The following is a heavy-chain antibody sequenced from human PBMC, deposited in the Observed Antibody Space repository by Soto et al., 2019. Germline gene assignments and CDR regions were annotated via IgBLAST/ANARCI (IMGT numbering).Heavy chain of an antibody. J-gene: IGHJ6*02. V-gene: IGHV1-18*01. CDR1: GYTFTSYG. CDR2: ISAYNGNT. D-gene: IGHD1-7*01. Sequence: ASVKVSCKASGYTFTSYGISWVRQAPGQGLEWMGWISAYNGNTNYAQKLQGRVTMTTDTSTSTAYMELRSLRSDDTAVYYCARDSSWNYVGSYYYGMDVWGQGTTVTSP. CDR3: ARDSSWNYVGSYYYGMDV.